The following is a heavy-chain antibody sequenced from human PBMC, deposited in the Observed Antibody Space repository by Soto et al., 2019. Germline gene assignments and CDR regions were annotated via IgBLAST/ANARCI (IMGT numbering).Heavy chain of an antibody. J-gene: IGHJ6*02. V-gene: IGHV5-51*01. Sequence: PGESLKISCKGSGYSFTSYWIGWVRQMPGKGLEWTGIIYPGDSDTRHSPSFQGQVTISADKSISTAYLQWSSLKASDTAMYYCARHGRSSPGNYYYYYGMDVWGQGTTVTVSS. CDR1: GYSFTSYW. CDR2: IYPGDSDT. D-gene: IGHD6-13*01. CDR3: ARHGRSSPGNYYYYYGMDV.